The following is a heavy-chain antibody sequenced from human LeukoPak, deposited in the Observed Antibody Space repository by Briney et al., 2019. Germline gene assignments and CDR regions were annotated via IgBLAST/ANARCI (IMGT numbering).Heavy chain of an antibody. D-gene: IGHD4-23*01. CDR1: GFTFSENG. J-gene: IGHJ4*02. CDR2: IQYDGSNK. CDR3: AKDSVWKHDYGGVHRGGQFDY. Sequence: GGSLSLSCPAAGFTFSENGMHWVRQPAGEWLGWLAFIQYDGSNKYYGDSVKGRLIISSDDSKNRVYLQMNSLRADDTAMYYCAKDSVWKHDYGGVHRGGQFDYWGQGILVIVSS. V-gene: IGHV3-30*02.